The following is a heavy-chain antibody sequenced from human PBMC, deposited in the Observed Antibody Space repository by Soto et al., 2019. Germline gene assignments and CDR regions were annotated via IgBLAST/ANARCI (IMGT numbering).Heavy chain of an antibody. J-gene: IGHJ3*02. V-gene: IGHV4-31*03. Sequence: QVQLQESGPGLVKPSQTLSLTCTVSGGSISTGGYYWSWIRQHPGRGLEWIGYIYHSGMTFSNPSLQSGVAISIDTSKNKFSLKLSSVTAADTAVYYCATVRWELHDAFDIWGQGTRVSVFS. CDR3: ATVRWELHDAFDI. D-gene: IGHD1-26*01. CDR1: GGSISTGGYY. CDR2: IYHSGMT.